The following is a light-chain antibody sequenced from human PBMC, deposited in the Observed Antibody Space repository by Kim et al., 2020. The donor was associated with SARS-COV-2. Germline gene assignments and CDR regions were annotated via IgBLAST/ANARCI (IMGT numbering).Light chain of an antibody. CDR1: RSDFPFTY. Sequence: SPGQSWAISSSGTRSDFPFTYVSWYQKYPGKAPKLIMYEVSKRPSGVPVRFSGSKSGNTASLTVSGLQAEDEADYYCASHAPNIYMFGTGTKVTVL. V-gene: IGLV2-8*01. CDR2: EVS. J-gene: IGLJ1*01. CDR3: ASHAPNIYM.